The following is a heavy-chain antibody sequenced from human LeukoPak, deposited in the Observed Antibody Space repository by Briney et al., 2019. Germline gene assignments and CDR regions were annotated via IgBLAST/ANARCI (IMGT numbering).Heavy chain of an antibody. CDR1: GFTFSGSA. D-gene: IGHD3-22*01. CDR3: TRQYYDTSGEGYYGMDV. V-gene: IGHV3-73*01. CDR2: IRSKANSYAT. J-gene: IGHJ6*02. Sequence: PGGSLRLSCAASGFTFSGSAMHWVRQASGKGLEWVGRIRSKANSYATAYAASVKGRFTISRDDSKNTAYLQMNSLKTEDTAVYYCTRQYYDTSGEGYYGMDVWGQGTTVTVSS.